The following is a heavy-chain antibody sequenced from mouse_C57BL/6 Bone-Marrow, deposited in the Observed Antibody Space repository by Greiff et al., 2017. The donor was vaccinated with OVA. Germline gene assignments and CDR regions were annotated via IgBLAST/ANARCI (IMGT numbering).Heavy chain of an antibody. V-gene: IGHV5-16*01. CDR3: ARDGGIYSPYAMDY. D-gene: IGHD2-12*01. J-gene: IGHJ4*01. CDR1: GFTFSDYY. CDR2: INYDGSST. Sequence: EVKLMESEGGLVQPGRSMKLSCTASGFTFSDYYMAWVRQVPEKGLEWVANINYDGSSTYYLDSLKSRFIISRDNAKNILYLQMSSLKSEDTATYYCARDGGIYSPYAMDYWGQGTSVTVSS.